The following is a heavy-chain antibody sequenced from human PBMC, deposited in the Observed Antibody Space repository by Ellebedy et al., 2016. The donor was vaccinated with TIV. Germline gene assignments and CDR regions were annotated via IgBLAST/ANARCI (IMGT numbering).Heavy chain of an antibody. V-gene: IGHV4-59*01. D-gene: IGHD3-10*01. CDR3: ARSLGFGELLHWFDP. CDR1: GGSISSYY. Sequence: SETLSLXXTVSGGSISSYYWSWIRQPPGKGLEWIGYIYYSGSTNYNPSLKSRVTISVDTSKNQFSLKLSSVTAADTAVYYCARSLGFGELLHWFDPWGQGTLVTVSS. J-gene: IGHJ5*02. CDR2: IYYSGST.